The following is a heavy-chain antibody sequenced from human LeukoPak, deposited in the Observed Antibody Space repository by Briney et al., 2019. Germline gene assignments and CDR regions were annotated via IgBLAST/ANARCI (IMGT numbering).Heavy chain of an antibody. V-gene: IGHV1-69*06. CDR3: ASRYRKGWLQFKRYYYMDV. Sequence: GASVKVSCKASGGTFSSYAISWVRQAPGQGLEWMGGIIPIFGTANYAQKFQGRVTITADKSTSTAYMELNSLRSEDTAVYYCASRYRKGWLQFKRYYYMDVWGKGTTVTVSS. D-gene: IGHD5-24*01. CDR2: IIPIFGTA. CDR1: GGTFSSYA. J-gene: IGHJ6*03.